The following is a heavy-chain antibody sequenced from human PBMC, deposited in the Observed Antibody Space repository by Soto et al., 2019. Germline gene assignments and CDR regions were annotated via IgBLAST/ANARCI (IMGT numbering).Heavy chain of an antibody. CDR3: ARLIGTSWFVG. CDR2: TYYRSQWFN. J-gene: IGHJ4*02. Sequence: SQALLIPSSISGGSVSSNIAPLVWRRQPPSCGLEWLGRTYYRSQWFNDYAVSVKSRMTINADTSKNQFSLQLNYVTPEDTAVYYCARLIGTSWFVGWGQGTPVTVSS. V-gene: IGHV6-1*01. D-gene: IGHD6-13*01. CDR1: GGSVSSNIAP.